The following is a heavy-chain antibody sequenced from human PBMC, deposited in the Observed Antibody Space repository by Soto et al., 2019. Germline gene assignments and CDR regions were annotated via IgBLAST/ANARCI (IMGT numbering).Heavy chain of an antibody. CDR2: IYNIGST. CDR1: GGSINNDNYY. V-gene: IGHV4-30-4*01. CDR3: ARGPSVNKVDY. Sequence: QVQLQESGPGLVEPSQTLSLTCTVSGGSINNDNYYWSWIRQPPGKGLEWIGHIYNIGSTYSIPSLKSRVTISVDTANNPFSLKLTSVTAADTAVYYCARGPSVNKVDYWGQGTLVTVSS. J-gene: IGHJ4*02. D-gene: IGHD2-8*01.